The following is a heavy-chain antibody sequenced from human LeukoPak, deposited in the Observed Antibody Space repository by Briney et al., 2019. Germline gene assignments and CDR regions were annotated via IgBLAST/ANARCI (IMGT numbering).Heavy chain of an antibody. Sequence: ASVKVSCKASGYTFTSYDINWVRQATGQGLEWMGRISAYNGNTNYAQKLQGRVTMTTNTSTSTAYMELRSLRSDDTAVYYCAGDKDIVVVPATEGLYYMDVWGKGTTVTVSS. CDR1: GYTFTSYD. J-gene: IGHJ6*03. V-gene: IGHV1-18*01. CDR3: AGDKDIVVVPATEGLYYMDV. CDR2: ISAYNGNT. D-gene: IGHD2-2*01.